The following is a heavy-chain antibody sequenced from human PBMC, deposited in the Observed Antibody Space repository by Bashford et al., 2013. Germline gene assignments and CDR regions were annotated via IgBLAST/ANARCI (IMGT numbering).Heavy chain of an antibody. CDR2: IRSKANSYAT. D-gene: IGHD2-8*01. V-gene: IGHV3-73*01. J-gene: IGHJ3*01. Sequence: WVRQMPGKGLEWVGRIRSKANSYATAYAASVKGRFTISRDDSKNTAYLQMNSLKSEDTAVYYCTTDGLLHVHCSNGICYHDGFDFWGQGTKVTVSS. CDR3: TTDGLLHVHCSNGICYHDGFDF.